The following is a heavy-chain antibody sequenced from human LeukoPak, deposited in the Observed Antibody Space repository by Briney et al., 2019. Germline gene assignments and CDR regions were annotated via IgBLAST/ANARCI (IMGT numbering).Heavy chain of an antibody. Sequence: LRLSXTASGXTFNNYWMHWVRQAPGKGPVWVSRINTDGSSTSYADSVKGRFTISRDNAKNTLYLQMNSLRAEDTAVYYCARALAVTGTGGFDPWGQGTLVTVSS. CDR3: ARALAVTGTGGFDP. D-gene: IGHD6-19*01. J-gene: IGHJ5*02. CDR1: GXTFNNYW. V-gene: IGHV3-74*01. CDR2: INTDGSST.